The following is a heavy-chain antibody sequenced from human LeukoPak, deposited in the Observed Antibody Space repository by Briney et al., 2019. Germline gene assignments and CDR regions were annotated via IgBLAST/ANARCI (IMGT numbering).Heavy chain of an antibody. D-gene: IGHD2-8*01. CDR3: ARDYHIVLMVYAIRRIDY. CDR1: GYTFTSYG. V-gene: IGHV1-18*01. CDR2: ISAYNGNT. J-gene: IGHJ4*02. Sequence: ASVKVSCKASGYTFTSYGISSVRQAPGQGLEWMGWISAYNGNTNYAQKLQGRVTMTTDTSTSTAYMELRSLRSDDTAVYYCARDYHIVLMVYAIRRIDYWGQGTLVTVSS.